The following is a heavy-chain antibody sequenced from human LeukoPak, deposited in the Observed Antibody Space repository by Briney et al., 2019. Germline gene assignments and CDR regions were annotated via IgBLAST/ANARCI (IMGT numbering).Heavy chain of an antibody. J-gene: IGHJ4*02. CDR2: LNAGNGIT. CDR3: ARDLDRDEYGDFTDY. D-gene: IGHD2-21*02. Sequence: ASVKVSCKASGYTFTGYYMHWVRQAPGQRLEWMGWLNAGNGITKHSQKFQDRVTITRDTSASTAYMELSSLRSEDTAVYYCARDLDRDEYGDFTDYWGQGTLVTVSS. V-gene: IGHV1-3*01. CDR1: GYTFTGYY.